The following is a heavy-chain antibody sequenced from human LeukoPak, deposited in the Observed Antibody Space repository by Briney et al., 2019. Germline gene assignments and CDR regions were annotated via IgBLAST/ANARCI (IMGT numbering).Heavy chain of an antibody. CDR2: INPSGDST. J-gene: IGHJ4*02. CDR1: GFTLTTYY. V-gene: IGHV1-46*01. CDR3: ARGYCTGGSCRTLEDFDY. Sequence: ASVKVSCKASGFTLTTYYMHWVRQAPGQGLEWMGVINPSGDSTSYAQKFQGRVTMTRDTSTSTVYMELTSLTSEDTAVYYCARGYCTGGSCRTLEDFDYWGQGTLVTVSS. D-gene: IGHD2-15*01.